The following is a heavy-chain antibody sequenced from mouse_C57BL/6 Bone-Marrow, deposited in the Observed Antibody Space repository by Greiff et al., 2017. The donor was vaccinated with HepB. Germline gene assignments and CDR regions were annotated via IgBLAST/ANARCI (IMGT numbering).Heavy chain of an antibody. CDR1: GYTFTDYN. V-gene: IGHV1-22*01. CDR3: ARNYYSNPHFDY. D-gene: IGHD2-5*01. J-gene: IGHJ2*01. CDR2: INPNNGGT. Sequence: EVKLQQSGPELVKPGASVKMSCKASGYTFTDYNMHWVKQSHGKSLEWIGYINPNNGGTSYNQKFKGKATLTVNKSSSTAYMELRSLTSEDSAVYYCARNYYSNPHFDYWGQGTTLTVSS.